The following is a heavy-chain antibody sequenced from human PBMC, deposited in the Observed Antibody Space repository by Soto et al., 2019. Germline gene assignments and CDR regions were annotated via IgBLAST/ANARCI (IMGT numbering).Heavy chain of an antibody. D-gene: IGHD3-10*01. V-gene: IGHV4-34*01. CDR1: GGSFSGYY. CDR2: INHSGST. CDR3: ARGPGVVRAYYYYYMDV. J-gene: IGHJ6*03. Sequence: SETLSLTCAVYGGSFSGYYWSWIRQPPGKGLEWIGEINHSGSTNYNPSLKSRVTISVGTSKNQFSLKLSSVTAADTAVYYFARGPGVVRAYYYYYMDVWGKGTTVTVSS.